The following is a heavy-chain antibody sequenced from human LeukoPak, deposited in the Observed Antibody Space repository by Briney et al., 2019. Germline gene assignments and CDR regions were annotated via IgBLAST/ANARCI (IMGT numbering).Heavy chain of an antibody. V-gene: IGHV3-7*03. CDR1: GFTFSSYW. D-gene: IGHD3-10*01. CDR2: IKQDGSEK. Sequence: QPGGSLRLSCAASGFTFSSYWMSWVRQAPGKGLEWVANIKQDGSEKYYVDSVKGRFTISRDNAKNSLYLQMSSLRADDTAVYYCARDLRFGELYGYWGQGTLVTVSS. CDR3: ARDLRFGELYGY. J-gene: IGHJ4*02.